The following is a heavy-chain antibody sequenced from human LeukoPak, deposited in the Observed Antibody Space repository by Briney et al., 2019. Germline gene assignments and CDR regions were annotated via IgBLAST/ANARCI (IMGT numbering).Heavy chain of an antibody. CDR1: GGSISSSDYY. V-gene: IGHV4-31*11. D-gene: IGHD3-10*01. CDR2: IYSSGST. J-gene: IGHJ4*02. CDR3: AGVPYGSGRHY. Sequence: SQTLSLTCDVSGGSISSSDYYWSWIRQHPGKGLEWIGYIYSSGSTYYYPSLRSRGSISVDTPKNQFSLKLSSVTVADTAVYYCAGVPYGSGRHYWGQGTPVTVSS.